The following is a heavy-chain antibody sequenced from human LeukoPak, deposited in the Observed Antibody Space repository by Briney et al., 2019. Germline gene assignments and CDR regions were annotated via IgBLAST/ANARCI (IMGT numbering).Heavy chain of an antibody. V-gene: IGHV4-61*02. D-gene: IGHD1/OR15-1a*01. J-gene: IGHJ6*03. CDR1: GGSISSGSYY. CDR3: ARHFKQRYYYYMDV. CDR2: IYTSGST. Sequence: PSETLSLTCTVSGGSISSGSYYWSWIRQPAGKGLEWIGRIYTSGSTNYNPSLKSRVTISVDTSKNQFSLKLSSVTAADTAVYYCARHFKQRYYYYMDVWGKGTTVTVSS.